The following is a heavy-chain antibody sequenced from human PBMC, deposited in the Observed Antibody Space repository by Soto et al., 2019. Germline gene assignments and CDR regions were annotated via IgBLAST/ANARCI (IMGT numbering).Heavy chain of an antibody. CDR3: ARDPAWGELRLNYFDY. D-gene: IGHD3-16*01. V-gene: IGHV1-8*01. CDR2: MNPKSANT. Sequence: ASVQVSCTTSGYTFISYDVNWVRQATGQGLKWMGWMNPKSANTGYAQKFQGRVTMTRDTSISTAYMELSRLRSDDTAVYYCARDPAWGELRLNYFDYWGQGTLVTVSS. J-gene: IGHJ4*02. CDR1: GYTFISYD.